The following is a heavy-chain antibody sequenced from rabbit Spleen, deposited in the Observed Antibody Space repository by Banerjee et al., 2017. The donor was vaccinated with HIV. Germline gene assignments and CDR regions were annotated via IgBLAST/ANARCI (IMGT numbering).Heavy chain of an antibody. CDR1: GFTLSSYY. V-gene: IGHV1S7*01. D-gene: IGHD2-1*01. CDR3: ARDPSYDDFGEDL. J-gene: IGHJ6*01. Sequence: HLKESGGGLVQPGGSLKLSCKASGFTLSSYYMNWVRQAPGKGLEWIGYIEPIFGNTYYANWVNGRFTISSHNAQNTLYLQLSSLTAADTATYFCARDPSYDDFGEDLWGPGTLVTVS. CDR2: IEPIFGNT.